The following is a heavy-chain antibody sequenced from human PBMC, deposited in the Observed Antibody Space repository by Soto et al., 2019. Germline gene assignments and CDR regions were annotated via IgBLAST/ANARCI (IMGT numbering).Heavy chain of an antibody. J-gene: IGHJ4*02. D-gene: IGHD6-19*01. Sequence: PSETLSLTCTVSGDSISSLYWSWIRQPPGKGLEWIGYFYYSGSINYNPSLKSRVTISVDPSKNQFSLRLSSVTAADTAVYYCAKSLWDTSGWKTDYWGQGTLVTVS. CDR2: FYYSGSI. CDR1: GDSISSLY. V-gene: IGHV4-59*01. CDR3: AKSLWDTSGWKTDY.